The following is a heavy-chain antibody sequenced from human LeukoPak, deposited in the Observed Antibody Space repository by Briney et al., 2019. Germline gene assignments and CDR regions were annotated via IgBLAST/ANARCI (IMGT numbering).Heavy chain of an antibody. D-gene: IGHD2-21*01. CDR3: ARFTHGGDFDY. CDR2: IYSGGST. J-gene: IGHJ4*02. CDR1: GFTVSNNY. V-gene: IGHV3-66*01. Sequence: GSLTVSCIVSGFTVSNNYMSWVRQAPGKGLEWVSVIYSGGSTYYADSVKGRFTISRDNSKNTLYLQMNSLRAEDTAVYYCARFTHGGDFDYWGQRTVVPVSS.